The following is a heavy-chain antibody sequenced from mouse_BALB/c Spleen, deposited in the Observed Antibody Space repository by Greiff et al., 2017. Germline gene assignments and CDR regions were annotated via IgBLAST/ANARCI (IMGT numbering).Heavy chain of an antibody. J-gene: IGHJ2*01. CDR2: ISYSGST. CDR1: GYSITSDYA. CDR3: AALYYYGSNYFDY. Sequence: EVQLQESGPGLVKPSQSLSLTCTVTGYSITSDYAWNWIRQFPGNKLEWMGYISYSGSTSYNPSLKSRISITRDTSKNQFFLQLNSVTTEDTATYYCAALYYYGSNYFDYWGQGTTLTVSS. D-gene: IGHD1-1*01. V-gene: IGHV3-2*02.